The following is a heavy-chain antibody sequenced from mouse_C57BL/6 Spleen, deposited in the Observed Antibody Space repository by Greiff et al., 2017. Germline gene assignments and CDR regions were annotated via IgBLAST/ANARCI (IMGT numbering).Heavy chain of an antibody. J-gene: IGHJ2*01. V-gene: IGHV1-61*01. Sequence: QVQLQQPGAELVRPGASVKLSCKASGYTFTSYWMEWVKQRPGQGLEWIGNIYPSDSETHYNQKFKDKATLTVDKSSSTAYMQLSSLTSEDSAVYYGARTDYYFDYWGQGTTVTVAS. CDR3: ARTDYYFDY. CDR2: IYPSDSET. CDR1: GYTFTSYW.